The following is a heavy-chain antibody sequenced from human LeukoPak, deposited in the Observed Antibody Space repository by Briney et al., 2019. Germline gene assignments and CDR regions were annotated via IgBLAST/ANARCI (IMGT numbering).Heavy chain of an antibody. CDR1: GGSISSSSYY. Sequence: PSETLSLTCTVSGGSISSSSYYWGWIRQPPGKGLEWIGSIYYSGSTYYNPSLKSRVTISVDTSKNQFSLKLSSVTAADTAVYYCRGYYYDSSGYYYWFVIDYWGQGTLVTVSS. V-gene: IGHV4-39*07. CDR2: IYYSGST. D-gene: IGHD3-22*01. J-gene: IGHJ4*02. CDR3: RGYYYDSSGYYYWFVIDY.